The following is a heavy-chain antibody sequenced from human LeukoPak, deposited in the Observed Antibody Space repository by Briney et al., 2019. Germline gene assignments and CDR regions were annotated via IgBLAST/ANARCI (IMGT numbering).Heavy chain of an antibody. CDR1: GFTFSSYW. CDR3: ARVRYIVATSGDFDY. J-gene: IGHJ4*02. CDR2: INSYGSST. Sequence: GGSLRLSCAASGFTFSSYWMHWVRQAPGKGLAWVSRINSYGSSTSYADSVKGRFTISRDNAKNTLYLQMNSLRAEDTAVYYCARVRYIVATSGDFDYWGQGTLVTVSS. D-gene: IGHD5-12*01. V-gene: IGHV3-74*01.